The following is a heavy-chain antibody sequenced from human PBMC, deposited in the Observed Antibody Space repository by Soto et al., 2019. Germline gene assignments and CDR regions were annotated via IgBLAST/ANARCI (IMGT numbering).Heavy chain of an antibody. Sequence: PSETLSLTCTVSGGSISSGGYYWIWIRQHPGKGLEWIGYIYYSGSTYYNPSLKSRVTISVDTSKNQFSLKLSSVTAADTAVYYCASLLWFGELFQDYWGQGTLVTVSS. CDR2: IYYSGST. CDR1: GGSISSGGYY. J-gene: IGHJ4*02. CDR3: ASLLWFGELFQDY. D-gene: IGHD3-10*01. V-gene: IGHV4-31*03.